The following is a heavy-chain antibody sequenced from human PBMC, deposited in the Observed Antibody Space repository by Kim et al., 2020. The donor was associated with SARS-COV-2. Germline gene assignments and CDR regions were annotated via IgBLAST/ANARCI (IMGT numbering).Heavy chain of an antibody. D-gene: IGHD3-22*01. CDR3: ARDYYYDSSGYDGIYYFDY. CDR2: IKQDGSEK. V-gene: IGHV3-7*01. Sequence: GGSLRLSCAASGFTFSSYWMSWVRQAPGKGLEWVANIKQDGSEKYYVDSVKGRFTISRDNAKNSLYLQMNSLRAEDMAVYYCARDYYYDSSGYDGIYYFDYWGQGTLVTVSS. J-gene: IGHJ4*02. CDR1: GFTFSSYW.